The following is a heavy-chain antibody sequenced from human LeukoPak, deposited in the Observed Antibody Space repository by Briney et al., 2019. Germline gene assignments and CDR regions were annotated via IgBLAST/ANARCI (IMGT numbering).Heavy chain of an antibody. Sequence: SETLSLTCTVAGGSISSYYWSWIRQPAGNGLEWIGRIYTSGSTNYNPSLKSRVTMSVDTSKNQSSLKLSSVTAADTAVYYCARDTQQDFWSGYYTWFDPWGQGTLVTVSS. J-gene: IGHJ5*02. CDR2: IYTSGST. CDR1: GGSISSYY. D-gene: IGHD3-3*01. CDR3: ARDTQQDFWSGYYTWFDP. V-gene: IGHV4-4*07.